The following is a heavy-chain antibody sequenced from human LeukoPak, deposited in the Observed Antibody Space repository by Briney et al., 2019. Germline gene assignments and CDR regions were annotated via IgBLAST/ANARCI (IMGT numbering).Heavy chain of an antibody. CDR3: AKLDVEQLLPIDAFDI. D-gene: IGHD2-2*01. V-gene: IGHV3-23*01. J-gene: IGHJ3*02. Sequence: PGGSLRLSCAASGFTFSSYAMSWVRQAPGKGLEWVSAISGSGGSTYYADSVKGRFTISRDNSKNTLYLQMNSLRAEDTAVYYCAKLDVEQLLPIDAFDIWGQGTMVTVSS. CDR2: ISGSGGST. CDR1: GFTFSSYA.